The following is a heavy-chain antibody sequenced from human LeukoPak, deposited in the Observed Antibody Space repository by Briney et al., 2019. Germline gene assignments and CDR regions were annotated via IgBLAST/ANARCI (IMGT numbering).Heavy chain of an antibody. V-gene: IGHV1-2*02. CDR1: GYTFTGYY. Sequence: ASVKVSCKASGYTFTGYYMHWVRQAPGQGLEWMGWINPNSGGTNYAQKFQGRVTMTRDTSISTAYMELSRLRSDDTAVYYCARWYYYGSGSYYKKGWNYWGQGTLVTVSS. J-gene: IGHJ4*02. CDR2: INPNSGGT. CDR3: ARWYYYGSGSYYKKGWNY. D-gene: IGHD3-10*01.